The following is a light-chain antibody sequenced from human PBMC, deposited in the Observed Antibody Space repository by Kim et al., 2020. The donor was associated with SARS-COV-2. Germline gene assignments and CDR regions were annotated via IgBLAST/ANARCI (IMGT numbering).Light chain of an antibody. CDR2: AAS. CDR1: QSVNSNY. V-gene: IGKV3-20*01. Sequence: DIVLTQSPGTLSLSPGERATLSCRASQSVNSNYLAWYQQKPGQAPRLLIYAASSRATGIPDRFSGSGSGTDFTLTISRLEPEDFALFYCQQYGSSLALTFGGGTKVEIK. CDR3: QQYGSSLALT. J-gene: IGKJ4*01.